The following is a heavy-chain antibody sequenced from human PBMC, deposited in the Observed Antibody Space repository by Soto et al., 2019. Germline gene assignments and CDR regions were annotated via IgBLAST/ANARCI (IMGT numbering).Heavy chain of an antibody. J-gene: IGHJ6*02. Sequence: ASVKVSCKTSGYTFTSYGISWVRQAPGQGPEWMGWISAYNGNTNYAQKVQGRVTMTTDTSTSTVYMELRSLRSDDTAVYYCVMVDNYVTPTPQDVWGQGTTVTVS. V-gene: IGHV1-18*01. CDR3: VMVDNYVTPTPQDV. CDR2: ISAYNGNT. CDR1: GYTFTSYG. D-gene: IGHD3-16*01.